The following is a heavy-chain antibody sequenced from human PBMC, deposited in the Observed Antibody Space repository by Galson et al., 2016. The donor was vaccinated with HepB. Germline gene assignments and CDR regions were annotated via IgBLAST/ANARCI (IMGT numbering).Heavy chain of an antibody. J-gene: IGHJ3*02. D-gene: IGHD4-17*01. CDR1: GGSFSSYY. Sequence: SETLSLTCSVSGGSFSSYYWSWIRQPPGKGLEWIGYIYYSGTTDYNPSLRSRVTISVDTSNNQFSLNLKSVTAADTAIYYCARAHGKGEYIREGAFDIWGQGTVVTVSS. V-gene: IGHV4-59*01. CDR2: IYYSGTT. CDR3: ARAHGKGEYIREGAFDI.